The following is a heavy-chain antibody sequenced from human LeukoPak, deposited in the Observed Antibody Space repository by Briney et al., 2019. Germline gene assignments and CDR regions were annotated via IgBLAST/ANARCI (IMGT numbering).Heavy chain of an antibody. Sequence: GASVKVSCKASGYTFTGYYMHWVRQAPGQGLEWMGWISPNSGGTNYAQKFQGRVTMTRDTSISTAYMELSRLRSDDTAVYYCARDYSSIAASLGFDPWGQGTLVTVSS. J-gene: IGHJ5*02. CDR3: ARDYSSIAASLGFDP. CDR1: GYTFTGYY. D-gene: IGHD6-6*01. CDR2: ISPNSGGT. V-gene: IGHV1-2*02.